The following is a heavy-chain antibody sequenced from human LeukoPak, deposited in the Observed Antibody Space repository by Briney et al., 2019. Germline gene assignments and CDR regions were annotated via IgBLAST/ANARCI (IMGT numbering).Heavy chain of an antibody. Sequence: GGSLRLSCAASGFTFSSYGMHWVRQAPGKGLEWVAVISYDGGNKYYADSVKGRFTISRDNSKNTLYLQMNSLRADDTAVYYCARGRYCSSSTCYLDCWGQGTLVTVSS. CDR1: GFTFSSYG. V-gene: IGHV3-30*03. J-gene: IGHJ4*02. CDR2: ISYDGGNK. D-gene: IGHD2-2*01. CDR3: ARGRYCSSSTCYLDC.